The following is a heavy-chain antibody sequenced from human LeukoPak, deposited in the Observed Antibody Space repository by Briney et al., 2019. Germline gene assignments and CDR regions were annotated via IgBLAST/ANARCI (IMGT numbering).Heavy chain of an antibody. CDR2: ISYDGSNK. Sequence: GGSLRLSCAASGFTFSSYGMHWVRQAPGKGLEWVAAISYDGSNKYYADSVKGRFTISRDNSKNTLYLQMNSLRAEDTAVYYCAKGELWSLFDYWGQGTLVTVSS. CDR1: GFTFSSYG. J-gene: IGHJ4*02. V-gene: IGHV3-30*18. D-gene: IGHD5-18*01. CDR3: AKGELWSLFDY.